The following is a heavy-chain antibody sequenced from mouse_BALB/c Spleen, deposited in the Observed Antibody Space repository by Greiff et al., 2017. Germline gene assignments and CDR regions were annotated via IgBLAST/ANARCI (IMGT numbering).Heavy chain of an antibody. D-gene: IGHD2-3*01. J-gene: IGHJ4*01. CDR2: ISSGGST. CDR1: GFTFSSYA. V-gene: IGHV5-6-5*01. Sequence: EVMLVESGGGLVKPGGSLKLSCAASGFTFSSYAMSWVRQTPEKRLEWVASISSGGSTYYPDSVKGRFTISRDNARNILYLQMSSLRSEDTAMYYCARDGYYVSSAMDYWGQGTSVTVSS. CDR3: ARDGYYVSSAMDY.